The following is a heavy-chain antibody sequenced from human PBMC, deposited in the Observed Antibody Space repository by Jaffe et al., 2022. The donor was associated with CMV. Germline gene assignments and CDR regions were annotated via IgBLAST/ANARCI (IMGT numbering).Heavy chain of an antibody. CDR1: GYSFTSYW. J-gene: IGHJ6*03. CDR2: IYPGDSDT. CDR3: ARRRFIAVAGTDYYYYYMDV. V-gene: IGHV5-51*01. Sequence: EVQLVQSGAEVKKPGESLKISCKGSGYSFTSYWIGWVRQMPGKGLEWMGIIYPGDSDTRYSPSFQGQVTISADKSISTAYLQWSSLKASDTAMYYCARRRFIAVAGTDYYYYYMDVWGKGTTVTVSS. D-gene: IGHD6-19*01.